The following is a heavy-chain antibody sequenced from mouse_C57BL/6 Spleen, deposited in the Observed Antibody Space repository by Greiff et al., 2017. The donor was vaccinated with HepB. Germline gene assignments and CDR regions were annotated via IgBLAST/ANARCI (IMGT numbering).Heavy chain of an antibody. Sequence: VQLVESGPELVKPGASVKISCKASGYSFTSYYIHWVKQRPGQGLEWIGWIYPGSGNTKYNEKFKGKATLTADTSSSTAYMQLSSLTSEDSAVYYCARSGGGYWYFDVWGTGTTVTVSS. J-gene: IGHJ1*03. D-gene: IGHD1-1*02. CDR2: IYPGSGNT. CDR3: ARSGGGYWYFDV. CDR1: GYSFTSYY. V-gene: IGHV1-66*01.